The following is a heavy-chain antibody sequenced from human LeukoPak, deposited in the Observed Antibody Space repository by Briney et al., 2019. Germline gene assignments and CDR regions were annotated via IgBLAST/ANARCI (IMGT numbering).Heavy chain of an antibody. CDR3: ARDGISRGSGTYYNA. Sequence: GGSLRPSCAASGFTFSTYAMHWVRQAPGKGLEWVTLISYDGSNKYYADSVKGRFTVSRDNSKNTLYLQMNSLRAEDTAVYYCARDGISRGSGTYYNAWGEGTLVTVSS. D-gene: IGHD3-10*01. CDR2: ISYDGSNK. CDR1: GFTFSTYA. J-gene: IGHJ5*02. V-gene: IGHV3-30*01.